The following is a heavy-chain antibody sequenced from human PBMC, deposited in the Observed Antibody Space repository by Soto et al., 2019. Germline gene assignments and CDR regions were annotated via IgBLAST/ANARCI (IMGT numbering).Heavy chain of an antibody. D-gene: IGHD5-12*01. CDR3: ADSWLPTGY. CDR2: ISPGGRTT. V-gene: IGHV3-74*01. J-gene: IGHJ1*01. CDR1: GFSFSHYC. Sequence: EEHLVESGGGLVQPGGSLRLSCAASGFSFSHYCMHWVRQAPGKGLVWVSRISPGGRTTTYADSVKGRFTISRDNAKSTLYLNMLSLAVTDGSVYYWADSWLPTGYWGPVALVTVSS.